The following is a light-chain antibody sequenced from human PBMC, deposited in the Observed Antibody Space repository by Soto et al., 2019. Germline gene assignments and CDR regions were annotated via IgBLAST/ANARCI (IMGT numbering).Light chain of an antibody. J-gene: IGKJ1*01. V-gene: IGKV3-15*01. CDR3: QQYNNWPET. CDR2: GAS. Sequence: EVVFTQSPATLSLSPGERATLSCRASQSVSSRLAWYQQKPGQAPRLLIYGASTRATGIPARFSGSGSGTEFTLTISSLQSEDFAVYYCQQYNNWPETFGQGTKVDI. CDR1: QSVSSR.